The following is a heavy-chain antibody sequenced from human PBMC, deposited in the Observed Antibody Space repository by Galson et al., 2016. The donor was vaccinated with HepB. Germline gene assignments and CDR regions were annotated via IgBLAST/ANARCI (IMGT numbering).Heavy chain of an antibody. J-gene: IGHJ4*02. Sequence: TLSLTCAVSGASITNNYWWSWVRQSPGKGLEWIGEIYQTGTAHYNPSFTSRATISIDKSKNQISLGLVSVTAADTAVYYCTRGTLGTVATMAFDYWGQGTLVSVTS. CDR1: GASITNNYW. CDR2: IYQTGTA. V-gene: IGHV4-4*02. CDR3: TRGTLGTVATMAFDY. D-gene: IGHD4/OR15-4a*01.